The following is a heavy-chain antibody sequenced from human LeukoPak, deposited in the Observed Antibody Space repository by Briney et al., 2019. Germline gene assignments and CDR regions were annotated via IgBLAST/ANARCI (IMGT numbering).Heavy chain of an antibody. D-gene: IGHD6-13*01. CDR2: ISYDGSNK. J-gene: IGHJ3*02. V-gene: IGHV3-30*18. CDR1: GFTFSSYG. CDR3: AKDLYSSSWGAFDI. Sequence: GGSLRLSCEASGFTFSSYGMHWVRQAPGKGLEWVAVISYDGSNKYYADSVKGRFTISRDNSKNTLFLQMNSLRAEDTAVYCCAKDLYSSSWGAFDIWGQGTMVTVSS.